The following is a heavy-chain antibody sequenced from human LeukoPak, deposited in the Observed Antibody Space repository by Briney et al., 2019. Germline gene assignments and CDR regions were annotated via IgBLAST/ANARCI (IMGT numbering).Heavy chain of an antibody. CDR3: ARDPGALSSGWYWVY. CDR1: GYTFTSYG. J-gene: IGHJ4*02. CDR2: ISAYNGNT. V-gene: IGHV1-18*01. Sequence: ASVKVSCKASGYTFTSYGISWVRQAPGQGLEWMGWISAYNGNTNYAQKLQGRVTMTTDTSTSTAYMELRSLRSDDTAMYYCARDPGALSSGWYWVYWGQGTLVTVSS. D-gene: IGHD6-19*01.